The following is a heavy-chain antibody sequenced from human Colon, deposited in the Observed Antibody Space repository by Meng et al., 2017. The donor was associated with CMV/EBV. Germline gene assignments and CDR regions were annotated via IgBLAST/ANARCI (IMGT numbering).Heavy chain of an antibody. V-gene: IGHV2-5*01. CDR3: ARRRGALLGPFDP. CDR1: GFSRSTCGMG. J-gene: IGHJ5*02. Sequence: FSGFSRSTCGMGGGWIRRPPGKALEWLAVIYWNDDKHYSPALKSRLTITKDTSKNQVVLTMTNMDPVDTATYCCARRRGALLGPFDPWGQGTLVTVSS. CDR2: IYWNDDK. D-gene: IGHD1-26*01.